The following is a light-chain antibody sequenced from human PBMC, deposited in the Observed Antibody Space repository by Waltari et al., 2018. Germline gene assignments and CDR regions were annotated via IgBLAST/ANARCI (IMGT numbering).Light chain of an antibody. CDR2: RTS. Sequence: DIQMTQSTSSLSASVGDRVTLTCRASQSISNYLTWYQQKPGKAPNLLIYRTSTLQSGVPSRFSGSGSGTDFILTISDLQPEDFATYYCQQSYSTLFTFGPGTKVDMK. V-gene: IGKV1-39*01. J-gene: IGKJ3*01. CDR3: QQSYSTLFT. CDR1: QSISNY.